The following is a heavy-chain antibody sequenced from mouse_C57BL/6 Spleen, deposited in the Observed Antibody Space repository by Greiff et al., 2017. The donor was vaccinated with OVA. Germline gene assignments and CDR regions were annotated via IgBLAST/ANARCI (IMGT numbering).Heavy chain of an antibody. V-gene: IGHV2-6-1*01. D-gene: IGHD1-2*01. CDR1: GFSLTSYG. J-gene: IGHJ4*01. Sequence: VKVVESGPGLVAPSQSLSITCTVSGFSLTSYGVHWVRQPPGKGLEWLVVIWSDGSTTYNSALKSRLSISKDNSKSQVFLKMNSLQTDDTAMYYCARQDYGPYYAMDYWGQGTSVTVSS. CDR3: ARQDYGPYYAMDY. CDR2: IWSDGST.